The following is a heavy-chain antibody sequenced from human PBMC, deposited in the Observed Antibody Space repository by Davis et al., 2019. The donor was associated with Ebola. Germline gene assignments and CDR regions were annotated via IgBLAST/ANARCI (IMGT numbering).Heavy chain of an antibody. CDR2: TYYNSKWYN. J-gene: IGHJ6*04. D-gene: IGHD5-12*01. CDR1: GDSVSSAG. Sequence: HSQTPSLTCAISGDSVSSAGWNWIRQSPSRGLEWLGRTYYNSKWYNDYAASVKSRITISPDTAKNQFSLHLNSVTPEDTAVYYCARGWLRSGLDVWGKGAAVIVSS. CDR3: ARGWLRSGLDV. V-gene: IGHV6-1*01.